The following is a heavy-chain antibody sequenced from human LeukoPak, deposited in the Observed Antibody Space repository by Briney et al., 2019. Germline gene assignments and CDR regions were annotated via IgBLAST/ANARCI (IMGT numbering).Heavy chain of an antibody. CDR3: ARGYYDSSGLDALDI. J-gene: IGHJ3*02. D-gene: IGHD3-22*01. Sequence: SETLSLTCTVSGGSISTYHWSWIRQPPGKGLEWIGYIYTSGSTSYNPSLNSRVTISVGTSKNQFSLKLTSVTAADTAVYYCARGYYDSSGLDALDIWGQGTMVTVSS. CDR1: GGSISTYH. CDR2: IYTSGST. V-gene: IGHV4-4*08.